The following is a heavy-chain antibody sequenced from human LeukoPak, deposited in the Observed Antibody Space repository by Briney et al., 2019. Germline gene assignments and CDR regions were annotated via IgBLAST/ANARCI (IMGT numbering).Heavy chain of an antibody. Sequence: GESLKISCKGSGDNFNRHWIGWVRQMPGKGLEWMGIIYLGDSETRYSPSFQGQVTISVDKSIRTAYLQWSSLKASDTAMYYCARRVAGSYHDAFDIWGQGTMVTVSS. CDR1: GDNFNRHW. CDR3: ARRVAGSYHDAFDI. CDR2: IYLGDSET. D-gene: IGHD1-26*01. V-gene: IGHV5-51*01. J-gene: IGHJ3*02.